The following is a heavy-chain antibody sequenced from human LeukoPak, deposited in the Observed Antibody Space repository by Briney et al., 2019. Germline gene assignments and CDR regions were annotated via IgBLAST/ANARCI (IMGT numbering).Heavy chain of an antibody. CDR1: GFALRSYS. Sequence: HPGGSLRLSCAASGFALRSYSVTWVRQAPGKGLEWVSVIYSGGSTYYADSVKGRFTISRDNSKNTLYLQMNSLRAEDTAVYYCARDGGLQALAAADYWGQGTLVTVSS. V-gene: IGHV3-66*01. CDR2: IYSGGST. D-gene: IGHD6-13*01. J-gene: IGHJ4*02. CDR3: ARDGGLQALAAADY.